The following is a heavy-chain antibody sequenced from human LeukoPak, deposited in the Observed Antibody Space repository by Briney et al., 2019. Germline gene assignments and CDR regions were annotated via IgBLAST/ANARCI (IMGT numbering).Heavy chain of an antibody. CDR2: INHSGST. CDR1: GGSFSGYY. V-gene: IGHV4-34*01. J-gene: IGHJ5*02. D-gene: IGHD3-10*01. CDR3: ARRRTMVRGVPTVNWFDP. Sequence: SETLSLTCAVYGGSFSGYYWSWIRQPPGKGLEWIGEINHSGSTNYNPSLKSRVTISVDTSKNQFSLKLSSVTAADTAVYYCARRRTMVRGVPTVNWFDPWGQGTLVTVSS.